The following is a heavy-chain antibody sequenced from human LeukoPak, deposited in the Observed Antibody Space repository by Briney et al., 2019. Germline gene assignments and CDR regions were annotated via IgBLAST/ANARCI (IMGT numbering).Heavy chain of an antibody. CDR1: GFTFSSYW. V-gene: IGHV3-74*01. CDR2: INSDGSST. D-gene: IGHD3-10*01. CDR3: ARGGSYYYYYYMDV. Sequence: SGGSLRLSCAASGFTFSSYWMHWVRQAPGKGLLWGSRINSDGSSTSYADSVKGRCTISRDNAKKTLYLQMNSLRAEETAVYYCARGGSYYYYYYMDVWGKGTTVTISS. J-gene: IGHJ6*03.